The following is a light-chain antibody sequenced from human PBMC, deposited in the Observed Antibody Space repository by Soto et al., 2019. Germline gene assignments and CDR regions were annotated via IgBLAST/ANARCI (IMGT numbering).Light chain of an antibody. Sequence: DIQMTQSPSSLSASVGDRVIITCRASQSITNYLNWYQQKPGKAPKLLIYATSTLQSGVPSRFGGSGSGTEFTLTISSLQPDDFAAYYCQQSYSTPYNFGQGTKVDI. CDR2: ATS. CDR1: QSITNY. CDR3: QQSYSTPYN. V-gene: IGKV1-39*01. J-gene: IGKJ2*01.